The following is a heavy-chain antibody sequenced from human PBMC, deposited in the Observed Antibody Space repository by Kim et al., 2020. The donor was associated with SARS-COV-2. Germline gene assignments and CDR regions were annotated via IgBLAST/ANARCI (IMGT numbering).Heavy chain of an antibody. CDR3: ARGSLISPLRSNDYYYYYGMDV. CDR2: INHSGST. D-gene: IGHD3-3*01. V-gene: IGHV4-34*01. J-gene: IGHJ6*02. Sequence: SETLSLTCAVYGGSFSGYYWIWIRQPPGKGLEWIGEINHSGSTNYNPSLKSRVTISVDTSKNQFSLKLSSVTAAVTAVYYCARGSLISPLRSNDYYYYYGMDVWGQGTTVTVSS. CDR1: GGSFSGYY.